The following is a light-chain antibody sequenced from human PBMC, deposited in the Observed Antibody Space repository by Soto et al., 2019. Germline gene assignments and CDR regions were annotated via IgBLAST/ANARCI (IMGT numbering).Light chain of an antibody. V-gene: IGKV3-20*01. CDR2: GAS. J-gene: IGKJ5*01. CDR1: QSVTSNY. CDR3: QHYVSPPIT. Sequence: EIVLTQSPGTLSLSPGESATLSCRASQSVTSNYLAWYQQKPGQAPRLLVYGASSRATGISDRFSGSGSGTVFTLTISRLEPEDFAVYYCQHYVSPPITFGQGTRLEIK.